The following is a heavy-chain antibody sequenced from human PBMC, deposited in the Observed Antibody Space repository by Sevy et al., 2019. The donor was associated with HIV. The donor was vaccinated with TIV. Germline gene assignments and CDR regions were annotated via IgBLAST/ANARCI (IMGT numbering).Heavy chain of an antibody. CDR3: AKRVAGALAALDI. CDR1: GFTFRNYV. D-gene: IGHD3-10*01. Sequence: GSLRLSCAASGFTFRNYVMNWVRQPPGKGLEWGSGISDGGGTTYYADSVKGRFTISRDDSKSTLYLQMNSLRVEDKAVYFCAKRVAGALAALDIWGQGTMVTVSS. J-gene: IGHJ3*02. CDR2: ISDGGGTT. V-gene: IGHV3-23*01.